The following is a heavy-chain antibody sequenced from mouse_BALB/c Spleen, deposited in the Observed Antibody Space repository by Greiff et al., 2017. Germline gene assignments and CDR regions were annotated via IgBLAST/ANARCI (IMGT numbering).Heavy chain of an antibody. D-gene: IGHD4-1*01. Sequence: EVQLVESGGGLVKPGGSLKLSCAASGFAFSSYDMSWVRQTPEKRLEWVAYISSGGGSTYYPDTVKGRFTISRDNAKNTLYLQMSSLKSEDTAMYYCARPRTGSMDYWGQGTSVTVSS. J-gene: IGHJ4*01. V-gene: IGHV5-12-1*01. CDR3: ARPRTGSMDY. CDR1: GFAFSSYD. CDR2: ISSGGGST.